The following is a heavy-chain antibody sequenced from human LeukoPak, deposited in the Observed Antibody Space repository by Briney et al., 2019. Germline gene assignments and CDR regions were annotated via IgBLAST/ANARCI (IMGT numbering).Heavy chain of an antibody. V-gene: IGHV4-59*01. CDR1: GVSISIYY. CDR2: IYNSEST. J-gene: IGHJ5*02. Sequence: SETPSLTCTVSGVSISIYYWSWIRQPPGKGLEWIGYIYNSESTYYNPSLKSRVTISLDTSKNQFSLRLNSVTAADTAVYYCARVKGSNWFDPWGQGTLVTVSS. D-gene: IGHD6-6*01. CDR3: ARVKGSNWFDP.